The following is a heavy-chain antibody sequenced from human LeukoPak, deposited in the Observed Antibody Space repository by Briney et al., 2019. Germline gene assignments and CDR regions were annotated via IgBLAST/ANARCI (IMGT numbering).Heavy chain of an antibody. V-gene: IGHV4-61*02. Sequence: SETLSLTCTVSGGSISSGSYYWSWIRQPAGKGREWIGRIYTSGSTNYNPSLKSRVTISVDTSKNQFSLKLSSVTAADTAVYYCARARMDYSNYNWFDPWGQETLVIVSS. D-gene: IGHD4-11*01. CDR3: ARARMDYSNYNWFDP. J-gene: IGHJ5*02. CDR1: GGSISSGSYY. CDR2: IYTSGST.